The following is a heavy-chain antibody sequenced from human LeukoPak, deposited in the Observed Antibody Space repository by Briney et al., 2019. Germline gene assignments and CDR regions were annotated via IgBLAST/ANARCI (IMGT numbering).Heavy chain of an antibody. V-gene: IGHV4-4*02. J-gene: IGHJ1*01. CDR1: GGSLSSSNW. CDR2: IYHSGST. Sequence: PSETLSLTCAVAGGSLSSSNWWSGVRPPPGKGLEGIGEIYHSGSTNYNPSLKSRVTISVDKSKNQFSLKLSSVTAADTAVYYCASGPMVPFLYDFQHWGQGTLSPSPQ. CDR3: ASGPMVPFLYDFQH. D-gene: IGHD3-10*01.